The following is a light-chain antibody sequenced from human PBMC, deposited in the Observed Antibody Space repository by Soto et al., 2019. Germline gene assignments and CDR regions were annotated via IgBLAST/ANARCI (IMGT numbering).Light chain of an antibody. CDR3: QQYGSSPLT. V-gene: IGKV3-15*01. J-gene: IGKJ4*01. CDR1: QSVSSN. CDR2: GAS. Sequence: EIVMTQSPATLSVSPGERAALSCRASQSVSSNLAWYQQKPGQAPRLLIYGASTRATGIPARFSGSGSGTEFTLTISSLQSEDFAVYYCQQYGSSPLTFXGGTKADIK.